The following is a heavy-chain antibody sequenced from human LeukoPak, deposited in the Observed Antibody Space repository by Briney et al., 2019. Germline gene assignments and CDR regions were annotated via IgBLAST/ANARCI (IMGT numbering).Heavy chain of an antibody. CDR1: GFTFSSYA. V-gene: IGHV3-23*01. CDR2: ISNSGGGT. J-gene: IGHJ4*02. D-gene: IGHD6-6*01. CDR3: AKETSSSFDY. Sequence: GGSLRLSSAASGFTFSSYAMHWVRQAPGKGLGWVSGISNSGGGTYYADSLKGRFTISRDNSKNTLYLQMNRLRAEETAVYIIAKETSSSFDYWGQGTLVTVSS.